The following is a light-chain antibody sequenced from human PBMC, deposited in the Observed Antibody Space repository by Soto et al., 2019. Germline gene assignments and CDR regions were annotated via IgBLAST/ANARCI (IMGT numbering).Light chain of an antibody. CDR3: QQYNYWPPIT. J-gene: IGKJ5*01. CDR2: GAS. Sequence: EIVMTQSPATLSVSPGERAALSCRASQSVSSKVAWYQQKPGQAPRLLIFGASTRAAGIPARFSGSGSGTDFTLTISSLQSEDFAVYYCQQYNYWPPITFGQGTRLEIK. CDR1: QSVSSK. V-gene: IGKV3-15*01.